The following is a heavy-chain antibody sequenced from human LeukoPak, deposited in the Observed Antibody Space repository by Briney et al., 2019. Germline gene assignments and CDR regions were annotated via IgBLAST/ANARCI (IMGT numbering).Heavy chain of an antibody. CDR2: ISSSASTI. D-gene: IGHD3-22*01. CDR3: ARSRSGYFRYFDY. V-gene: IGHV3-11*04. CDR1: GFTFSDYY. Sequence: GGSLRLSCAASGFTFSDYYMSWIRQAPGKGLEWVSYISSSASTIYYADSVKGRFTISRDNAKNSLYLQMNSLRAEDTAVYYCARSRSGYFRYFDYWGQGALVTVSS. J-gene: IGHJ4*02.